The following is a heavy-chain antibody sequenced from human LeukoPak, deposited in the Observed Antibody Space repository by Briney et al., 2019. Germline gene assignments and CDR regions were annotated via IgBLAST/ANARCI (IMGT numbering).Heavy chain of an antibody. CDR3: ARWGTAGVDY. D-gene: IGHD1/OR15-1a*01. CDR2: INPSGGST. V-gene: IGHV1-46*01. J-gene: IGHJ4*02. Sequence: ASVKVSCKASGYTFTSYFMHWVRQTPGQGLEWMGIINPSGGSTGYAQKFQGRLTMTRDTSTNTVYMELSMRSEDTAVYYCARWGTAGVDYWGQGTLVTVSS. CDR1: GYTFTSYF.